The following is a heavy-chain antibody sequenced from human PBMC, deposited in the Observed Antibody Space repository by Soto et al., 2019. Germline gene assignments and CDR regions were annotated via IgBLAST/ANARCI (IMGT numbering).Heavy chain of an antibody. J-gene: IGHJ6*02. CDR1: GFTFSSYG. CDR2: IWYDGSNK. CDR3: XRDSGSGIIYYCYGMDV. Sequence: GGSLRLSCAASGFTFSSYGMHWVRQAPGKGLEWVAVIWYDGSNKYYADSVKGRFTISRDNSKNTLYLQMNSLRAEDTAVYYCXRDSGSGIIYYCYGMDVWGQGTTVTVSS. D-gene: IGHD3-10*01. V-gene: IGHV3-33*01.